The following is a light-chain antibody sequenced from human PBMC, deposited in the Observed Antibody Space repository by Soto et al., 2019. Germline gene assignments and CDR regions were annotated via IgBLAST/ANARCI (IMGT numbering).Light chain of an antibody. V-gene: IGKV3-20*01. CDR1: QSVSSSY. CDR3: QQYGSSIT. Sequence: EIVLTQSPGTLSLSPGARATLSCRASQSVSSSYLAWYQQKPGQAPRLLIYGASSRATGIPDRFSGSGSGTEFPLTISRLEPEDSAVYDCQQYGSSITFGQGTRLEIK. J-gene: IGKJ5*01. CDR2: GAS.